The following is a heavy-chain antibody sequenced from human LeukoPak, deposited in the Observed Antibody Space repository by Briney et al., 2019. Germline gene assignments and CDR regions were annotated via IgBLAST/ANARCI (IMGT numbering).Heavy chain of an antibody. D-gene: IGHD6-19*01. J-gene: IGHJ4*02. CDR2: INPNSGGT. Sequence: ASVKVSCKTSGYTFTSCYMHWVRQAPGQGLEWMGWINPNSGGTNYAQKFQGRVTMTRDTSISTAYMELSRLRSDDTAVYYCATEPSIAVAGTDDYWGQGTLVTVSS. V-gene: IGHV1-2*02. CDR1: GYTFTSCY. CDR3: ATEPSIAVAGTDDY.